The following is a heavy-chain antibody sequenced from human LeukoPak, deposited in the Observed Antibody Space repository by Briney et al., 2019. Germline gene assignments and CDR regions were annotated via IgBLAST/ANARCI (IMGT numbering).Heavy chain of an antibody. V-gene: IGHV1-46*02. Sequence: ASVKVSCKASGYTFNRYYINWVRQAPGQGLEWMGIINPSGGATSYAQKFEDRVTMTRDMSTNTVYMGLSSLRSEDTAVYYCARIWRFTWSDGGYFDYWGQGTLVTVSS. CDR3: ARIWRFTWSDGGYFDY. CDR2: INPSGGAT. J-gene: IGHJ4*02. D-gene: IGHD4-23*01. CDR1: GYTFNRYY.